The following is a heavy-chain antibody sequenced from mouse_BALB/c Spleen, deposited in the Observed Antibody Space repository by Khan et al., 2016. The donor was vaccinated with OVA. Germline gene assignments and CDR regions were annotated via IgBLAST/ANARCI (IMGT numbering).Heavy chain of an antibody. CDR3: ARHNYGPVAY. D-gene: IGHD1-1*01. Sequence: EVELVASGGGLVKPGGPLKLSCAASGFTFSTYAVSWVRQTPEKRLEWVATINSGGDYTYYPDSVKGRFTISRDNAKNTLYLQMSSLRSEDTAMYYCARHNYGPVAYWAKGLWSLSLQ. CDR2: INSGGDYT. CDR1: GFTFSTYA. J-gene: IGHJ3*01. V-gene: IGHV5-9-3*01.